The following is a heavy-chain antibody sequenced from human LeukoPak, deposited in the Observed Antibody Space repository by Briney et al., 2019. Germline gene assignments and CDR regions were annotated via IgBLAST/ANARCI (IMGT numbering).Heavy chain of an antibody. D-gene: IGHD3-22*01. CDR1: GFTFSSYAM. CDR2: IYHSGST. V-gene: IGHV4-4*02. J-gene: IGHJ4*02. Sequence: PGGSLRLSCAASGFTFSSYAMSWVRQAPGKGLEWIGEIYHSGSTNYNPSLKSRVTISVDKSKNQFSLKLSSVTAADTAVYYCARDRGTPDYYDTSGYDYWGQGTLVTVSS. CDR3: ARDRGTPDYYDTSGYDY.